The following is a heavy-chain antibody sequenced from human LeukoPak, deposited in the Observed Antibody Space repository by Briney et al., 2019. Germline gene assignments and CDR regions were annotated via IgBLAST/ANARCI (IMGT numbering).Heavy chain of an antibody. CDR1: GFTFSSYG. V-gene: IGHV3-33*06. CDR2: IWFDGSNK. CDR3: AKLSHTGSGWPPDFEY. D-gene: IGHD6-19*01. Sequence: PGRSLRLSCAASGFTFSSYGMHWVRQAPGKGLEWVAIIWFDGSNKYSADSMRGRFTISRDNSKNTLFLLLNGLKIEDMAVYYCAKLSHTGSGWPPDFEYWGQGTLVTVSS. J-gene: IGHJ4*02.